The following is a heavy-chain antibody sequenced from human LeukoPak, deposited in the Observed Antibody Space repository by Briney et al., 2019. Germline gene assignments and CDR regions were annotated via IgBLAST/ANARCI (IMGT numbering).Heavy chain of an antibody. D-gene: IGHD3-9*01. Sequence: ASVKVSCKASGYTFTGYYMHWVRQAPGQGLEWMGWINPNSGGTNYAQKFQGRVTMTRDTSISTGYMELSRLRSDDTAVYYCALNYDILTGYYCFDYWGQGTLVTVSS. J-gene: IGHJ4*02. CDR1: GYTFTGYY. V-gene: IGHV1-2*02. CDR3: ALNYDILTGYYCFDY. CDR2: INPNSGGT.